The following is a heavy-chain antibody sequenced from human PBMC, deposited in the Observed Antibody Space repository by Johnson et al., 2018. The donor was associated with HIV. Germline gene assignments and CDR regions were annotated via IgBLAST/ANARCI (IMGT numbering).Heavy chain of an antibody. D-gene: IGHD1-26*01. CDR3: ARDWDAYGAFDI. J-gene: IGHJ3*02. V-gene: IGHV3-30-3*01. Sequence: QVQLVESGGGVVQPGSSLRLSCAASGFTFSNYAVHWVRQAPGKGLEWVAVISSDGSAKYYADSGKGPFTISRDNSKNTLYLQLNTLRAADTAVYYCARDWDAYGAFDIWGQGTMVTVSS. CDR1: GFTFSNYA. CDR2: ISSDGSAK.